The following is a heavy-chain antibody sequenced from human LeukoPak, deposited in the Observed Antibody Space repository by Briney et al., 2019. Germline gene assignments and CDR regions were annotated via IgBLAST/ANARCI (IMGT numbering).Heavy chain of an antibody. Sequence: PGGSLRLSCAASGFTFSSYWMHWVRQAPGKGLMWVSRINSDGSSTSYADSVKGRFTISRDNAKNTLYLQMNSLRAEDTAVYYCARDMAAAAPRDGMDVWGQGTTVTVSS. CDR2: INSDGSST. CDR3: ARDMAAAAPRDGMDV. CDR1: GFTFSSYW. J-gene: IGHJ6*02. D-gene: IGHD6-13*01. V-gene: IGHV3-74*01.